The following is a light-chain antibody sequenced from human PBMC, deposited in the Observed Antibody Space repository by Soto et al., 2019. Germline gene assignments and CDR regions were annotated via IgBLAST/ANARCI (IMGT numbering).Light chain of an antibody. CDR3: GTWDTSLRVFYV. CDR2: DNY. J-gene: IGLJ1*01. CDR1: SSNIGNNY. V-gene: IGLV1-51*01. Sequence: HSVLTQPPSVSAAPGQNVTISCSGTSSNIGNNYVSWYQHLPGTAPRILIYDNYKRPSGIPDRFSGFKSGTSATLGITGLQTGDEADYYCGTWDTSLRVFYVFGSGTKVTVL.